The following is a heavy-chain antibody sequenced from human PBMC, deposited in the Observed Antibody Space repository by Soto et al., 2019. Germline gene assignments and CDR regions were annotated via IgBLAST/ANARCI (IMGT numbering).Heavy chain of an antibody. CDR3: ARDFILRFLEWSTNYYYYMDV. J-gene: IGHJ6*03. CDR1: GFTFSSYS. Sequence: EVQLVESGGGLVKPGGSLRLSCAASGFTFSSYSMNWVRQAPGKGLEWVSSISSSSSYIYYADSVKGRFTISRDNAKNSMYLQMNSLRAEDTAVYYCARDFILRFLEWSTNYYYYMDVWGKGTTVTVSS. D-gene: IGHD3-3*01. CDR2: ISSSSSYI. V-gene: IGHV3-21*01.